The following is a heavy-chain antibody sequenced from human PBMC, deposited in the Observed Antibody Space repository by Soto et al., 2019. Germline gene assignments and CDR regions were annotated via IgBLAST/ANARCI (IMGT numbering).Heavy chain of an antibody. CDR1: GGSISSGDYY. D-gene: IGHD4-17*01. CDR2: IYYSGST. Sequence: SETLSLTCTVSGGSISSGDYYWSWIRQPPGKGLEWIGYIYYSGSTYYNPSLKSRATISVDTSKNQFSLKLSSVTAADTAVYYCARQNSYGDYLYFDYWGQGTLVTVSS. J-gene: IGHJ4*02. V-gene: IGHV4-30-4*01. CDR3: ARQNSYGDYLYFDY.